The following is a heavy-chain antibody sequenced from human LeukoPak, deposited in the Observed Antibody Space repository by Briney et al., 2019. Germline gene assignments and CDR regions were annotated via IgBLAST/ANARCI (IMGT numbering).Heavy chain of an antibody. CDR1: GASISDYY. CDR3: ARSPVGSYPYYYYYGVDV. Sequence: SGTLSLTCTVSGASISDYYCTWIRQSAGKGLEWIGRVYSSGSTNYNPSLQSRVTISVDTSKNHFSLNLSSVTAADTAMYYCARSPVGSYPYYYYYGVDVWGQGTTVTVSS. J-gene: IGHJ6*02. V-gene: IGHV4-4*07. CDR2: VYSSGST. D-gene: IGHD1-26*01.